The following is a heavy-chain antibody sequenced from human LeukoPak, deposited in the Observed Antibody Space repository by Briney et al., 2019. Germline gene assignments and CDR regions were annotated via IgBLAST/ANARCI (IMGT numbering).Heavy chain of an antibody. CDR1: GFTFGDYP. J-gene: IGHJ4*02. CDR3: TRSADSAMSF. CDR2: IRGKADGGTT. D-gene: IGHD5-18*01. Sequence: GGSLRLSCTASGFTFGDYPMSWFRQPPGKGLEWVGFIRGKADGGTTEYAASVKGRFTTSRDDSKSIAYLQMDSLKTEDTAVYYCTRSADSAMSFWGQGTLVTVSS. V-gene: IGHV3-49*03.